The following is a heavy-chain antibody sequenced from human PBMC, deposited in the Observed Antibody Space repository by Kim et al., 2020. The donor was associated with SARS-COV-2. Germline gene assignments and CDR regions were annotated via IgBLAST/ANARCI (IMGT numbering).Heavy chain of an antibody. J-gene: IGHJ6*02. CDR1: GFTFSSYG. Sequence: GGSLRLSCAASGFTFSSYGMHWVRQAPGKGLEWVAVIWYDGSNKYYADSVKGRFTISRDNSKNTLYLQMNSLRAEDTAVYYCAKDLGLDCSGGSCYYYYYGMDVWGQGTTVTVSS. D-gene: IGHD2-15*01. V-gene: IGHV3-33*06. CDR3: AKDLGLDCSGGSCYYYYYGMDV. CDR2: IWYDGSNK.